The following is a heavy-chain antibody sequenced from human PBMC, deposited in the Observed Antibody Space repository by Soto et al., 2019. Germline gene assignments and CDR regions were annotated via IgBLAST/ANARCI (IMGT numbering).Heavy chain of an antibody. D-gene: IGHD5-12*01. J-gene: IGHJ5*02. Sequence: QVQLQQSGPGLVKPSQTLSLTCAISGDSVSSNSAAWNWIRQSPSRGLEWLGRTYYRSKWYNDYAVSVKSRITINPVTSKNQFSPELNSVTPEDPAVNYCARESEWLQIPNWFDPRGQGTLVTVSS. V-gene: IGHV6-1*01. CDR2: TYYRSKWYN. CDR1: GDSVSSNSAA. CDR3: ARESEWLQIPNWFDP.